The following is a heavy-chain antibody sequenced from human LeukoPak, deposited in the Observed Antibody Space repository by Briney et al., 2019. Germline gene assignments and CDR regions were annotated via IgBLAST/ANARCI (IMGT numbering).Heavy chain of an antibody. V-gene: IGHV3-7*01. D-gene: IGHD3-3*01. CDR3: AKAQGARYYDFWSGYYTGSSYYMDV. J-gene: IGHJ6*03. Sequence: PGGSLRLSCAASGFTFSSYWMSWVRQAPGKGLEWVANIKQDGSEKYYVDSVKGRFTISRDNAKNSLYLQMNSLRAEDTAVYYCAKAQGARYYDFWSGYYTGSSYYMDVWGKGTTVTVSS. CDR2: IKQDGSEK. CDR1: GFTFSSYW.